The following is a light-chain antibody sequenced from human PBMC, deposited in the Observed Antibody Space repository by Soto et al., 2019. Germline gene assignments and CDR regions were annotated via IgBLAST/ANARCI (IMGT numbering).Light chain of an antibody. CDR2: VERSGRN. Sequence: QLVLTQSSSASASLGSSVKITCTLSSGHSTYTIAWHQQQPGKAPRYLMKVERSGRNNKGSGVPDRFSGSSSGADRYLTISNLQSGDEADYYCETWDSNTHAVFGGGTKLTVL. J-gene: IGLJ3*02. CDR3: ETWDSNTHAV. CDR1: SGHSTYT. V-gene: IGLV4-60*03.